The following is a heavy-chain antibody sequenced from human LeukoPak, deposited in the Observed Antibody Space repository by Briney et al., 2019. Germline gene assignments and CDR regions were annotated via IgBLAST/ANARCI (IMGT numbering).Heavy chain of an antibody. Sequence: SETLSLTCTVSGGSISSGGYYWSWIRQHPGKGLEWIGYIYYSGSTYYNPSLKSRVTISVDTSKNQFSLKLSSVTAADTAVYYCARGRGYSSGSTYYYYYYGMDVWGQGTTVTASS. CDR2: IYYSGST. CDR1: GGSISSGGYY. D-gene: IGHD5-18*01. J-gene: IGHJ6*02. V-gene: IGHV4-31*03. CDR3: ARGRGYSSGSTYYYYYYGMDV.